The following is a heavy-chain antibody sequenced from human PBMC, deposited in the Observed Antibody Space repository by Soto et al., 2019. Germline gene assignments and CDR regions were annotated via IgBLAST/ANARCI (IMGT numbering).Heavy chain of an antibody. D-gene: IGHD6-6*01. CDR2: ISGSGSGT. CDR1: GFRFSRKA. CDR3: AKENGFQFVNFGASGFDY. J-gene: IGHJ4*02. V-gene: IGHV3-23*01. Sequence: EVQLLESGGGLVQPGGSLRLSCAASGFRFSRKAMSWVRQAPGKGLEWVSIISGSGSGTYKTDSLKGRFTISRDNSKNMVYLEMNYLRAEDTAVYYCAKENGFQFVNFGASGFDYWGQGSLVSVSS.